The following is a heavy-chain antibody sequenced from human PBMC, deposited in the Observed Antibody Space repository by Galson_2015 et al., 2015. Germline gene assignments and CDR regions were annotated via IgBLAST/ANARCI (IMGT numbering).Heavy chain of an antibody. Sequence: SLRLSCAASGFTFSSYAMSWVRQAPGKGLEWVSAISGSGGSTYYADSVKGRFTISRDNSKNTLYLQMNSLRAEDTAVYYCAKPLDPARYYYYYYMDVWGKGTTVTVSS. D-gene: IGHD1-1*01. CDR3: AKPLDPARYYYYYYMDV. CDR1: GFTFSSYA. CDR2: ISGSGGST. V-gene: IGHV3-23*01. J-gene: IGHJ6*03.